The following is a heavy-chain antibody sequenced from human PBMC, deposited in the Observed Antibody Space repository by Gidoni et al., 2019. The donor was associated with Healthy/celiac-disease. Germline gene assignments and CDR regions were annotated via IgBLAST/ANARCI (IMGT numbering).Heavy chain of an antibody. V-gene: IGHV3-66*01. J-gene: IGHJ4*02. CDR1: GVTVRSNY. Sequence: EVQLVESGGGLVEPGGSLRLSCAPSGVTVRSNYMSWVRQAPGKGLDWVSVIYSGDSTYYAESVKGRFTISRDNSKNTLYLQMNSLRAEDTAVYYCARDYSAAAAPRGDNWGQGTLVTVSS. CDR2: IYSGDST. D-gene: IGHD6-13*01. CDR3: ARDYSAAAAPRGDN.